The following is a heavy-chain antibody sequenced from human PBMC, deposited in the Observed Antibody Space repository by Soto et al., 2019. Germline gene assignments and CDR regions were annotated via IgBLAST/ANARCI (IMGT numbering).Heavy chain of an antibody. CDR3: ARSPPFH. J-gene: IGHJ4*02. CDR1: GGSISSSAFY. CDR2: VHSSGNT. V-gene: IGHV4-31*03. Sequence: SETLSLTCTVSGGSISSSAFYWSWIRQLPGKGLEWLGYVHSSGNTFYNSSLKSRLTMSMDTSKNQFSLRLSSLTAADTAVYYCARSPPFHWGQGTLVTVSS. D-gene: IGHD3-3*02.